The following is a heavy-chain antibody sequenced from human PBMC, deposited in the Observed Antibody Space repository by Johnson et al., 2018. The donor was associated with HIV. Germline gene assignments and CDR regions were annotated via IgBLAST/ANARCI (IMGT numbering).Heavy chain of an antibody. CDR1: GFTLSDHA. D-gene: IGHD1-1*01. V-gene: IGHV3-33*05. CDR2: MSSDGSNK. Sequence: QVQLVESGGGVVQPGGSLRLSCIASGFTLSDHAMHWVRQAPGKGLEWVAVMSSDGSNKYYSDFVVGRFTISRDNSKNTLFLQMNSLRADDTAMYYCATSTASDALDIWGQGTMVTVSS. J-gene: IGHJ3*02. CDR3: ATSTASDALDI.